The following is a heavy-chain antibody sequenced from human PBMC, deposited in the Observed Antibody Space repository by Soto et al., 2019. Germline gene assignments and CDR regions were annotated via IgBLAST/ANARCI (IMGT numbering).Heavy chain of an antibody. CDR3: AKRTTMSGNYYFDS. J-gene: IGHJ4*02. Sequence: GGSLRLSCTASGFTFSSYWMHWVRQAPGKGLVWVARINSDGSNISYGDSVKGRFTISRDNAKNTLYLHMNSLRAEDTAVYYCAKRTTMSGNYYFDSWGQGILVTVSS. CDR2: INSDGSNI. CDR1: GFTFSSYW. D-gene: IGHD3-10*01. V-gene: IGHV3-74*01.